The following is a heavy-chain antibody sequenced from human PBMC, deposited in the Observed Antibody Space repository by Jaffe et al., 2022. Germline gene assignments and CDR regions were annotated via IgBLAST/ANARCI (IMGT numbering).Heavy chain of an antibody. CDR3: ARHVYSYCSGGSCYSGGWGFDY. V-gene: IGHV4-39*01. J-gene: IGHJ4*02. CDR2: IYYSGST. Sequence: QLQLQESGPGLVKPSETLSLTCTVSGGSISSSSYYWGWIRQPPGKGLEWIGSIYYSGSTYYNPSLKSRVTISVDTSKNQFSLKLSSVTAADTAVYYCARHVYSYCSGGSCYSGGWGFDYWGQGTLVTVSS. D-gene: IGHD2-15*01. CDR1: GGSISSSSYY.